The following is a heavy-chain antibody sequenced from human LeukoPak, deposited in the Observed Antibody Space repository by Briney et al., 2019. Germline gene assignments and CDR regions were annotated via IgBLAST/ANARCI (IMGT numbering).Heavy chain of an antibody. V-gene: IGHV3-33*01. Sequence: GGSLRLSCAASGFTFSSYGMHWVRQAPGKGLEWVAVIWYDGSNKYYADSVKGRFTISRDNSKNTLYLQMNSLRAEDTAVYYCARDVDSSGPDYWGQGTLVTVSS. D-gene: IGHD3-22*01. J-gene: IGHJ4*02. CDR1: GFTFSSYG. CDR2: IWYDGSNK. CDR3: ARDVDSSGPDY.